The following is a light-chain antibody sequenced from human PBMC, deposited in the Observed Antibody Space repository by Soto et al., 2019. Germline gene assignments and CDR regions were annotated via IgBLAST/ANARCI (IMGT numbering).Light chain of an antibody. CDR2: DVS. J-gene: IGLJ1*01. Sequence: QSALTQPASVSGSPGQSITISCTGTSSDVGGYNYVSWYQQYPGKAPKLMIFDVSNRPSGVSNRFSGSKSGNTASLTISGLQAEDEADYYCSSYTSSSTRVFGTGTKFTVL. CDR1: SSDVGGYNY. V-gene: IGLV2-14*01. CDR3: SSYTSSSTRV.